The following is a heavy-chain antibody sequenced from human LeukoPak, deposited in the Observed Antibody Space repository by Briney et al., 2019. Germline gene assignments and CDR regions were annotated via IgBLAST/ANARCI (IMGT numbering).Heavy chain of an antibody. J-gene: IGHJ4*02. D-gene: IGHD2-2*01. CDR3: AREGCSSTSCYDY. V-gene: IGHV3-7*01. Sequence: GGSLRLSCAASRSIFNSYWMSWVRQAPGKGLEWVANIRPDGSETFYVDSVKGRFTISKDNAGNSVYLQMNSLRAEDTAVYYCAREGCSSTSCYDYWGQGTLVTVSS. CDR1: RSIFNSYW. CDR2: IRPDGSET.